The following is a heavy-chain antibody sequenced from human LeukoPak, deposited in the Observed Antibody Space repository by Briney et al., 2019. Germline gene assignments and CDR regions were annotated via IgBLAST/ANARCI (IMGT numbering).Heavy chain of an antibody. CDR1: GYTFTSYD. Sequence: ASVKVSCKTSGYTFTSYDINWVRQATGQGLEWMGWMNPKSGNTGYARSFRGRVTMTRDTSLSTAYLELSSLTSDDTAVYYCARATPGGLHGYSFDYWGQGTVVTVFS. CDR2: MNPKSGNT. J-gene: IGHJ4*02. CDR3: ARATPGGLHGYSFDY. D-gene: IGHD1-1*01. V-gene: IGHV1-8*02.